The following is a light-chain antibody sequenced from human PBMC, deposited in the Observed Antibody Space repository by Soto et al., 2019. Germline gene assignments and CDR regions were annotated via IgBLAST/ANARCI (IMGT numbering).Light chain of an antibody. J-gene: IGLJ1*01. CDR3: SSYTTSSTLYV. CDR2: EVS. V-gene: IGLV2-14*01. Sequence: QSALTQPASVSGSPGQSITISCTGTSSDVGNYNYVSWYQQHPGKAPKLMIYEVSNRPSGVSNRFSGSKSGNTASLTISGLQAEDEADYYCSSYTTSSTLYVFXTGTKVTVL. CDR1: SSDVGNYNY.